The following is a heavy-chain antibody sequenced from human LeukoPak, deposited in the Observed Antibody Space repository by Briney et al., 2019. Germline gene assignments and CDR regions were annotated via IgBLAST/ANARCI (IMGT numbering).Heavy chain of an antibody. CDR2: INPNSGAT. Sequence: ASVKVSCKASGYTFTGYYMHWVRQAPGQGLEWMGRINPNSGATNYAQNLQGRVTMTRDMSITTAYMELSRLTFDDTAVYYCARDYDYTGRSASDIWGQGTMVTVSS. CDR3: ARDYDYTGRSASDI. V-gene: IGHV1-2*06. J-gene: IGHJ3*02. D-gene: IGHD3-3*01. CDR1: GYTFTGYY.